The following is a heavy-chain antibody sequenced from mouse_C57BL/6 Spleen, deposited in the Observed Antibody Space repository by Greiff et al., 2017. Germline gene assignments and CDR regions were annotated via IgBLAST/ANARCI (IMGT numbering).Heavy chain of an antibody. CDR3: ARYPDDYDGGFAY. J-gene: IGHJ3*01. V-gene: IGHV1-26*01. Sequence: EVKLQQSGPELVKPGASVKISCKASGYTFTDYYMNWVKQSHGKSLEWIGDINPNNGGTSYNQKFKGKATLTVDKSSSTAYMELRSLTSEDSAVYYCARYPDDYDGGFAYWGQGTLVTVSA. CDR1: GYTFTDYY. CDR2: INPNNGGT. D-gene: IGHD2-4*01.